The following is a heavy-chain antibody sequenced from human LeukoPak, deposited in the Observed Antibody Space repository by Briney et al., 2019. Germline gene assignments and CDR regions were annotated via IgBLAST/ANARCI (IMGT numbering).Heavy chain of an antibody. CDR3: TRGDDYGAFDP. CDR1: GFTLGDFP. Sequence: PVGSLRLSCTASGFTLGDFPMSWVRQAPGKGLEWVGLIRSKTYRGTTEYAASVKGRFSISRDDSKSIAYLQMNSLKTEDTAVYYCTRGDDYGAFDPWGQGTLVTVSS. V-gene: IGHV3-49*04. D-gene: IGHD4-17*01. J-gene: IGHJ5*02. CDR2: IRSKTYRGTT.